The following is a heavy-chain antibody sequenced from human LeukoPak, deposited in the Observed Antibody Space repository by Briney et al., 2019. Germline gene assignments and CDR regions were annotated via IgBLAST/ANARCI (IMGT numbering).Heavy chain of an antibody. CDR1: GASISSSTYY. CDR2: TYYSSST. J-gene: IGHJ4*02. D-gene: IGHD6-19*01. Sequence: SETLSLTCTVSGASISSSTYYWGWIRQPPGEGLEWIGYTYYSSSTYYNPSLKSRVTISVDTSKNQFSLMLNSVTAADTAVYYCATPGRIAVAGQFDYWGQGTLVTVSS. CDR3: ATPGRIAVAGQFDY. V-gene: IGHV4-39*01.